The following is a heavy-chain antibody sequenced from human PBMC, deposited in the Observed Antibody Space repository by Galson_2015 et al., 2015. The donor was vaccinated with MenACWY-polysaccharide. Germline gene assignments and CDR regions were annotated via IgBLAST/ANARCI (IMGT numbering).Heavy chain of an antibody. CDR1: GDSVSSNSAA. CDR3: ARGGSGSLAPNGNAFDV. Sequence: CAISGDSVSSNSAAWNWIRQSPSRGLEWLGWIYYRSKSYNDYAVSVKSRITINPGTSKNQFSLQLNSVTPEDTAMYFCARGGSGSLAPNGNAFDVWGQGTMVIVSS. J-gene: IGHJ3*01. V-gene: IGHV6-1*01. CDR2: IYYRSKSYN. D-gene: IGHD3-22*01.